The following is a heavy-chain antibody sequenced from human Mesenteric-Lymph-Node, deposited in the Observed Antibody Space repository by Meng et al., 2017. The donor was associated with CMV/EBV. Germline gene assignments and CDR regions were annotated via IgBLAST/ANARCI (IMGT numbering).Heavy chain of an antibody. CDR3: ARGSSYDILTGYIDY. Sequence: QVQLPQWGAGLLKPSETLAVTCAVYGGSLSGYYWNWIRQSPEKGLEWIGEINHSGSTTYNPSFTSRIIISVDTSTNQISLNMSSVTAADTAVYYCARGSSYDILTGYIDYWGQGALVTVSS. D-gene: IGHD3-9*01. V-gene: IGHV4-34*01. CDR1: GGSLSGYY. J-gene: IGHJ4*02. CDR2: INHSGST.